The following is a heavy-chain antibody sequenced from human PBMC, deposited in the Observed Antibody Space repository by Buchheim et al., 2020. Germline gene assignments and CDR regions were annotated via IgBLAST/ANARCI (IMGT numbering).Heavy chain of an antibody. CDR2: MNPNSGNT. V-gene: IGHV1-8*02. J-gene: IGHJ4*02. D-gene: IGHD3-3*01. CDR3: ARGPSPYYDFWSGYYNY. Sequence: QVQLVQSGAEVKKPGASVKVSCKASGYTFTSYYMHWVRQAPGQGLEWMGWMNPNSGNTGYAQKFQGRVTMTRNTSISTAYMELSSLRSEDTAVYYCARGPSPYYDFWSGYYNYWGQGTL. CDR1: GYTFTSYY.